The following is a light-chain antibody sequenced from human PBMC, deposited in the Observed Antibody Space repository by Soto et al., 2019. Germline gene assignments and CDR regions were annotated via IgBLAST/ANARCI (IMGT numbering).Light chain of an antibody. V-gene: IGLV2-14*01. CDR3: SSYTISTTLV. CDR2: AVS. CDR1: SSDLGGYNY. Sequence: QSALTQPSSVSGSPGQSITISCTGTSSDLGGYNYVSWYQQHPGKAPKLMIYAVSNRPSGVSNRFSGSKSGNTASLTISGLQAEDEAHYYCSSYTISTTLVFGTGTKVTVL. J-gene: IGLJ1*01.